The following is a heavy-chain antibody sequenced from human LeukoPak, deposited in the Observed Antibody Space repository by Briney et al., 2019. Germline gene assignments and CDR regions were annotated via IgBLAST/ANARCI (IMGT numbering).Heavy chain of an antibody. CDR1: GGSISSYY. V-gene: IGHV4-59*01. Sequence: PSETLSLTCTVSGGSISSYYWSWIRQPPGKGLEWIGYIYYSGSTNYNPSLKSRVTISVDTSKNQFSLKLSSVTAADTAVYYCARASGRYSYGPRFDYWGQGTLVTVTS. D-gene: IGHD5-18*01. J-gene: IGHJ4*02. CDR3: ARASGRYSYGPRFDY. CDR2: IYYSGST.